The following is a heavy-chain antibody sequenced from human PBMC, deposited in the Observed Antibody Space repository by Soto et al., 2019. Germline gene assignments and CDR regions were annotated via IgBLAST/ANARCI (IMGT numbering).Heavy chain of an antibody. J-gene: IGHJ4*02. CDR1: GFIFDDYA. V-gene: IGHV3-9*01. Sequence: GGSLRLSCLASGFIFDDYAIHWFRQVAGKGLEWVSGIDWNRATVGYADSVKGRFTLSRDNARNSVVLQMNSLRPEDTAVYYCVKDVGSRHYDFTNFDSWGQGTLVTVSS. D-gene: IGHD3-3*01. CDR3: VKDVGSRHYDFTNFDS. CDR2: IDWNRATV.